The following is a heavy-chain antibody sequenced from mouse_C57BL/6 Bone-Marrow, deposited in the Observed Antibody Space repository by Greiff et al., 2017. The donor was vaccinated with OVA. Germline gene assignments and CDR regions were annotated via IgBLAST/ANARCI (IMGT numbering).Heavy chain of an antibody. Sequence: VQLKQSGPDLMKPGASVKISCKASGYSFTSYYMHWVKQSHGRSLEWIGYIDPFNGGTGYNRKFEGKASLTVDNSSSTAYMHLSSLTSEDSAVDYGAREEFPYWGQGNLVTVSA. CDR2: IDPFNGGT. CDR1: GYSFTSYY. V-gene: IGHV1S135*01. CDR3: AREEFPY. J-gene: IGHJ3*01.